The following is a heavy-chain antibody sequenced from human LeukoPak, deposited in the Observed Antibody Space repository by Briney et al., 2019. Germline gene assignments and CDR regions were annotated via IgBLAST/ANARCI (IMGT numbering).Heavy chain of an antibody. V-gene: IGHV3-7*01. CDR1: GFTFSSYW. CDR2: IKRDGSEK. Sequence: GSLRLSCAASGFTFSSYWMSWVRQAPGKGLEWVANIKRDGSEKYYVDSVKGRFTISRDNAKNSLYLQMNSLRAEDTAVYYCARVASSGRILYYYYYYGMDVWGQGTTVTVSS. CDR3: ARVASSGRILYYYYYYGMDV. J-gene: IGHJ6*02. D-gene: IGHD6-19*01.